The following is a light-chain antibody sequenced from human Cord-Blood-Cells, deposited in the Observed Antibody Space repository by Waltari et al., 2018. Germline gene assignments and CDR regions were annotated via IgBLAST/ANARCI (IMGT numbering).Light chain of an antibody. CDR3: QQSDATPWT. Sequence: IQMIQSTSSLAASVGARVTINCRASQSISCYLNWYQQKPGKASKLLIYAASSLQSGVPTRFSDRGSGTDFTLTISSLQPSDFGTYYCQQSDATPWTFLQETKVEIK. V-gene: IGKV1-39*01. CDR1: QSISCY. J-gene: IGKJ1*01. CDR2: AAS.